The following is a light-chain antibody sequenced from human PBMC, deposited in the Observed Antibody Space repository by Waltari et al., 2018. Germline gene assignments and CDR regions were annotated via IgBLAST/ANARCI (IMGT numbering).Light chain of an antibody. CDR2: DVS. J-gene: IGKJ4*01. CDR1: QAINNH. CDR3: QQYDNLVT. Sequence: DIQMTQSPSSLSASVVDRVTLTCQASQAINNHLNWYQQKPGKAPELLIYDVSKLETGVPSRFGGSGSGTDFSFTISSLQPEDIATYYCQQYDNLVTFGGGTRV. V-gene: IGKV1-33*01.